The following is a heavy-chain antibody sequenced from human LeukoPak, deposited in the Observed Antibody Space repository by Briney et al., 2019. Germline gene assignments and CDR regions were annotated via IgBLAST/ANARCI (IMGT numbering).Heavy chain of an antibody. CDR2: INHSGST. J-gene: IGHJ4*02. D-gene: IGHD3-10*01. Sequence: SETLSLTCAVYGGSFSGYYWSWIRQPPGKGLEWIGEINHSGSTNYNPSLKSRVTMSVGTSKNQFSLKLSSVTAADTAVYYCARVRDGYYFDYWGQGTLVTVSS. CDR1: GGSFSGYY. V-gene: IGHV4-34*01. CDR3: ARVRDGYYFDY.